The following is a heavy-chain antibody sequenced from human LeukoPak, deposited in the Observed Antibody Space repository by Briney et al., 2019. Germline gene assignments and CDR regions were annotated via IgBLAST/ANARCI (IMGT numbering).Heavy chain of an antibody. D-gene: IGHD6-19*01. V-gene: IGHV1-18*04. Sequence: ASVKVSCTASGYIFDTYAISWVRQAHGQGLEWMGWISAYNGNTNYAQKFQGRVTMTTDTSTSTAYMEFRSLRSDDTAVYYCARVWLVAGRDWFDPWGQGTLVTVSS. CDR2: ISAYNGNT. CDR3: ARVWLVAGRDWFDP. J-gene: IGHJ5*02. CDR1: GYIFDTYA.